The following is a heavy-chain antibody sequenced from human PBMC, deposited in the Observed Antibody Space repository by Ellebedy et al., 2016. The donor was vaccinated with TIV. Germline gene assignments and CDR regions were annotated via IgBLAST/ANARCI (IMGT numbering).Heavy chain of an antibody. J-gene: IGHJ4*02. CDR3: ARVYDFWSGYFSYFDY. CDR2: INAGNGNT. D-gene: IGHD3-3*01. CDR1: GYTFTSYA. Sequence: ASVKVSCXASGYTFTSYAMHWVRQAPGQRLEWMGWINAGNGNTKYSQKFQGRVTITRDTSASTAYMELSSLRSEDTAVYYCARVYDFWSGYFSYFDYWGQGTLVTVSS. V-gene: IGHV1-3*01.